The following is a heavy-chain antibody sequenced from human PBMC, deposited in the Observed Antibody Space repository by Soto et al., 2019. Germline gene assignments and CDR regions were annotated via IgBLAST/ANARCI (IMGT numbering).Heavy chain of an antibody. V-gene: IGHV1-3*01. CDR2: INAGNGNT. CDR1: GYTFTSYA. J-gene: IGHJ3*02. D-gene: IGHD2-21*01. Sequence: GASVKVSCKASGYTFTSYAMHWVRQAPGQRLEWMGWINAGNGNTNYAQKLQGRVTMTTDTSTSTAYMELRSLRSDDTAVYYCARDFTQGDPRQGIWGQGTMVTVSS. CDR3: ARDFTQGDPRQGI.